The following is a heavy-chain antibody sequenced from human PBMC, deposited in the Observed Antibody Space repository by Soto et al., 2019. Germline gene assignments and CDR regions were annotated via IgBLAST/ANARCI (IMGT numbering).Heavy chain of an antibody. CDR2: LSDSGDSI. Sequence: GGSLRLSCTASGFTFSSHAMTWVRQAPGKALAWVSGLSDSGDSIYYADSVKGRFTIYRDNSMNTLYLQMNTLRVEDTAVYYCAKVSSSWYAGFFDLWGQGTLVTVSS. CDR1: GFTFSSHA. V-gene: IGHV3-23*01. D-gene: IGHD6-13*01. CDR3: AKVSSSWYAGFFDL. J-gene: IGHJ4*02.